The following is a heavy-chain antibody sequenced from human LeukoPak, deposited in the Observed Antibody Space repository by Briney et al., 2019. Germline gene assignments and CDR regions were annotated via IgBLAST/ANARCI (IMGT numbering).Heavy chain of an antibody. CDR1: GFTFRSYS. CDR3: ARDSLVVVAATSAQSDY. V-gene: IGHV3-21*01. CDR2: ISSSSSYI. Sequence: GGSLRLSCAASGFTFRSYSMNWVRQAPGKGLEWVSSISSSSSYIYYADSEKGRFTISRDNAKNSLYLQMNSLRAEDTAVYYCARDSLVVVAATSAQSDYWGQGTLVTVSS. D-gene: IGHD2-15*01. J-gene: IGHJ4*02.